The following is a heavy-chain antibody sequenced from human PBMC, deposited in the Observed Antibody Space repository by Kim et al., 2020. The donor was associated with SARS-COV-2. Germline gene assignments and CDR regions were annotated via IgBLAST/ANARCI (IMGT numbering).Heavy chain of an antibody. J-gene: IGHJ4*02. CDR3: AKGSGGAGYGSGSLSSGPFDY. V-gene: IGHV3-9*01. D-gene: IGHD3-10*01. Sequence: GGSLRLSCAASGFTFGDYAMHWVRQAPGKGLEWVSGISWNSGSIGYADSVKGRFTISRDNAKNSLYLQMNSLRAEDTALYYCAKGSGGAGYGSGSLSSGPFDYWGQGTLVTVSS. CDR2: ISWNSGSI. CDR1: GFTFGDYA.